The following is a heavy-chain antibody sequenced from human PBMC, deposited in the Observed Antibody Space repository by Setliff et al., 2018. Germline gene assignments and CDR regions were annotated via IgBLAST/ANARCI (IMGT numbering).Heavy chain of an antibody. J-gene: IGHJ4*02. CDR2: ISAYNGDT. D-gene: IGHD2-8*01. CDR1: GFTFRNYA. Sequence: GASVKVSCKASGFTFRNYAISWVRQAPGQGLEWMGWISAYNGDTTYTQNLQGRVTLTTDTSTTTAYMELRSLRSDDTAVYYCSRLVRFCTTSTCQGASASEHWGRGTLVTVSS. V-gene: IGHV1-18*01. CDR3: SRLVRFCTTSTCQGASASEH.